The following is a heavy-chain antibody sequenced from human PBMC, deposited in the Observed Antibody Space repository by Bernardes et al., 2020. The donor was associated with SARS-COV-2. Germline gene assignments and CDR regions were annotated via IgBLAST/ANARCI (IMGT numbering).Heavy chain of an antibody. D-gene: IGHD2-21*01. CDR1: GFSFRNYA. CDR2: IRDSGVGT. CDR3: AKLMGYCVAGTCPAVDF. V-gene: IGHV3-23*01. J-gene: IGHJ4*02. Sequence: GGSLRLSCVASGFSFRNYAMSWVRQAPGKGLEWVSSIRDSGVGTYYGNSVKGRFTIARDNSNNTLYLHMNSLRAEDTAVYYCAKLMGYCVAGTCPAVDFWGQGNLVTVSP.